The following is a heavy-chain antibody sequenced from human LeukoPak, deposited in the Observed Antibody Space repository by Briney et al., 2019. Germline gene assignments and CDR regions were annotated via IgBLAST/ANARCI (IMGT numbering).Heavy chain of an antibody. J-gene: IGHJ4*02. Sequence: GGSVRLSCAASGFTFNNYDMNWVRQAPGKGLEWVSYVSAGSITIYYADSVKGRFTISRDNAKNSLYLQMNSLRDEDTAVYYCARGLYSFDYWGQGTLVTVSS. CDR2: VSAGSITI. CDR1: GFTFNNYD. CDR3: ARGLYSFDY. V-gene: IGHV3-48*02.